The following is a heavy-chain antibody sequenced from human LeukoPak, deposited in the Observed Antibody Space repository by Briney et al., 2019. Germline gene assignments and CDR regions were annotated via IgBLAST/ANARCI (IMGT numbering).Heavy chain of an antibody. V-gene: IGHV3-11*04. D-gene: IGHD6-19*01. J-gene: IGHJ5*02. CDR2: VSNRGTTI. Sequence: GGSLRLSCAASGFTFTDYFSDYYMTWIRQAPGKGLEWISYVSNRGTTIFYAGSVKGRFTSSRDNSKNSVYLRMNSLRAEDTAVYYCAKARIAVATEVGFDPWGQGTLVTVSS. CDR1: GFTFTDYFSDYY. CDR3: AKARIAVATEVGFDP.